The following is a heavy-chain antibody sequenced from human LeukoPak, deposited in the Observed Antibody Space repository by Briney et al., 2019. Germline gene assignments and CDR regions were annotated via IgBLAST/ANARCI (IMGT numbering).Heavy chain of an antibody. V-gene: IGHV3-23*01. Sequence: PGGSLRLSCAASGFTFGSYAMTWVRQAPGKGLEWVSSISGSGDDTYYADSVKGRFTISRDNSKNMLHLQLNSLRAEDTAVYCAKIGGAVPIDYWGQGTRITVSS. CDR2: ISGSGDDT. D-gene: IGHD3-16*01. J-gene: IGHJ4*02. CDR3: AKIGGAVPIDY. CDR1: GFTFGSYA.